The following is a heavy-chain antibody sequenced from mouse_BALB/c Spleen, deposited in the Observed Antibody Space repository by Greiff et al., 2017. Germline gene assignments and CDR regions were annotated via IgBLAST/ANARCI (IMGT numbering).Heavy chain of an antibody. D-gene: IGHD1-1*01. Sequence: QVQLQQSGPELVKPGASVKISCKASGYTFTDYYINWVKQKPGQGLEWIGWIYPGSGNTKYNEKFKGKATLTVDTSSSTAYMQLSSLTSEDTAVYFCARSYGSSYATPSWFAYWGQGTLVTVSA. J-gene: IGHJ3*01. CDR3: ARSYGSSYATPSWFAY. V-gene: IGHV1-84*02. CDR1: GYTFTDYY. CDR2: IYPGSGNT.